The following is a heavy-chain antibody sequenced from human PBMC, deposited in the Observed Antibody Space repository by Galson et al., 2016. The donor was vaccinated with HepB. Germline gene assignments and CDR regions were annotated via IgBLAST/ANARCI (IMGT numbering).Heavy chain of an antibody. V-gene: IGHV1-69*10. CDR1: GGTFNPYS. CDR3: APGGHDSSGYYFADYYFYSMDV. J-gene: IGHJ6*02. D-gene: IGHD3-22*01. Sequence: SVKVSWKASGGTFNPYSLSWVRQAPGQGLEWMGGMIPAYPITNFAQHFRGSVTITADKSTNTAYMELRSLNAEDTAVYYCAPGGHDSSGYYFADYYFYSMDVWGRGTTVTVSS. CDR2: MIPAYPIT.